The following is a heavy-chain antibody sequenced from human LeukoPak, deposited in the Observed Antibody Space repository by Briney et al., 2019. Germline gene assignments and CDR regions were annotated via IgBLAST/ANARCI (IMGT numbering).Heavy chain of an antibody. J-gene: IGHJ3*02. CDR1: GGSISSSNW. CDR3: AREVEYYDSSGYRPHAFDI. CDR2: ISYSGGT. D-gene: IGHD3-22*01. Sequence: SETLSLTCAVSGGSISSSNWWSWVRQPPGKGLEWFGSISYSGGTSYNPSLRSRVTISVDTSKNQFSLKLNSVTAADTAVYYCAREVEYYDSSGYRPHAFDIWGQGTVVTVSS. V-gene: IGHV4-4*02.